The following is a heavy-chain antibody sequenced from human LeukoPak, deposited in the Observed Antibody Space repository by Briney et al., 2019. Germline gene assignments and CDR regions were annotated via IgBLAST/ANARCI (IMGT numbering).Heavy chain of an antibody. D-gene: IGHD3-10*01. CDR1: GFTFSDHY. J-gene: IGHJ4*02. CDR3: VRPYGSGSFYTYFDH. V-gene: IGHV3-72*01. Sequence: PGGSLRLSCAASGFTFSDHYMDWVRQAPGEGLGWVGRIRNKANRYSTEYAASVKGRFTMTRDDSEKLLYLQMNSLKAEDTAVYYCVRPYGSGSFYTYFDHWGQGTLVTVSS. CDR2: IRNKANRYST.